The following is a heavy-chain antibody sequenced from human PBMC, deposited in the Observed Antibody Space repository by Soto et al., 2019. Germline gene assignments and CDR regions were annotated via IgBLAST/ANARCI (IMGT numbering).Heavy chain of an antibody. CDR2: IMAVFGTP. CDR1: GGSFRSYA. CDR3: AISRGFYAAMEV. D-gene: IGHD3-16*01. V-gene: IGHV1-69*01. J-gene: IGHJ6*02. Sequence: QVQLVQSGAEVKKPGSSVRVSCKASGGSFRSYAISWVRQAPGQGLEWMGAIMAVFGTPTYAQRFQGRVTISADESTTTAYLDLSSLRSDDTAVYYCAISRGFYAAMEVWGQGTTVTVSS.